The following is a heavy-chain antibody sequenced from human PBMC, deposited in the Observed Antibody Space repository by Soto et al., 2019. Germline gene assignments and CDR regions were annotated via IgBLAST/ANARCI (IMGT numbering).Heavy chain of an antibody. Sequence: QVQLQQSGPGLVKPSETLSLTCTVPSGPDWSHNWGWIRPPPGRGLEWIGYVYNTGGTSYNPSPRSRVTISADLSTNHISLTLTSVTAADTAVYYCVRQGTGNQHGLVDVWGQGTTVSVSS. CDR3: VRQGTGNQHGLVDV. V-gene: IGHV4-59*08. CDR1: SGPDWSHN. D-gene: IGHD3-10*01. J-gene: IGHJ6*02. CDR2: VYNTGGT.